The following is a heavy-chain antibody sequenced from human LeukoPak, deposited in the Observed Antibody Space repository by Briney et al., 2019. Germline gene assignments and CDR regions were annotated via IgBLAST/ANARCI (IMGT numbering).Heavy chain of an antibody. Sequence: SETLSLTCTISRGSISTYYWSWIRQPPGKGLEGIGYISTGGSTNYNPSLKSRGTISVDTSKNQFSLNLSSVTAADTAVYYCARRRTTGTTGYFDYWGQGTLVTVSS. CDR2: ISTGGST. CDR1: RGSISTYY. D-gene: IGHD1-1*01. CDR3: ARRRTTGTTGYFDY. V-gene: IGHV4-4*09. J-gene: IGHJ4*02.